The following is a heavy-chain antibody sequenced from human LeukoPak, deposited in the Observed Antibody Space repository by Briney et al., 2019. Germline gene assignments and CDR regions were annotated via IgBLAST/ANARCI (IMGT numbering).Heavy chain of an antibody. CDR2: IYYSGST. D-gene: IGHD1-1*01. V-gene: IGHV4-59*01. CDR1: GCSISNYY. CDR3: ARARRWNAAVEGWWFDP. J-gene: IGHJ5*02. Sequence: PSETLSLTCTVSGCSISNYYWSWIRQSPVKGLEWIGFIYYSGSTNYNPSLKSRVTISVDTSKNQFSLKLSSVTAADTAVYYCARARRWNAAVEGWWFDPWGQGTLVTVSS.